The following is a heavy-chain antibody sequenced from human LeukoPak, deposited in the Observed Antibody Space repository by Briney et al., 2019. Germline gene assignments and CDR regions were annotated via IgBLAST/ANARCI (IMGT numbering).Heavy chain of an antibody. V-gene: IGHV3-30-3*01. D-gene: IGHD4-17*01. Sequence: PGGSLRLSCAASGFTFSSYAMHWVRQAPGKGLEWVAVTSYDGSNKYYADSVKGRFTISRDNSKNTLYLQMNSLRAEDTAVYYCARERGDYHPYYFDYWGRGTLVTVSS. CDR3: ARERGDYHPYYFDY. CDR2: TSYDGSNK. CDR1: GFTFSSYA. J-gene: IGHJ4*02.